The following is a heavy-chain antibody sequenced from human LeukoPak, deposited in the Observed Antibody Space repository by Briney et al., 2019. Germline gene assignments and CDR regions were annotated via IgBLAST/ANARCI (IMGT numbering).Heavy chain of an antibody. Sequence: PGGSLRLSCAASGFTFGGYGMSWVRQAPGKGLEWVSGIHWNGGSTCYADSVKGRFTISRDNAKNSLYLQMNSLRAEDTALYYCARDYSSGWYDAFDIWGQGTMVTVSS. CDR3: ARDYSSGWYDAFDI. CDR1: GFTFGGYG. D-gene: IGHD6-19*01. J-gene: IGHJ3*02. V-gene: IGHV3-20*04. CDR2: IHWNGGST.